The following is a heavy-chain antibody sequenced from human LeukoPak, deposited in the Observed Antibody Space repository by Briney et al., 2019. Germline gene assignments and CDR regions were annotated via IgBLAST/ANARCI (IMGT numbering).Heavy chain of an antibody. V-gene: IGHV1-69*05. CDR3: ARDSSSSAGTYYYYYMDV. D-gene: IGHD6-6*01. CDR2: IIPIFGTA. J-gene: IGHJ6*03. CDR1: GGTFSSYA. Sequence: ASVKVSCKASGGTFSSYAISWVRQAPGQGLEWMGGIIPIFGTANYAQMFQGRVTITTDESTSAAYMELSSLRSEDTAVYYCARDSSSSAGTYYYYYMDVWGKGTTVTVSS.